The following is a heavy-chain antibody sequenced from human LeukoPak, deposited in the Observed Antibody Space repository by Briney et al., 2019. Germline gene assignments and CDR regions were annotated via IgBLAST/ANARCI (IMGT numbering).Heavy chain of an antibody. D-gene: IGHD1-20*01. CDR2: IYYSGST. CDR3: ARDHLTPRGYNWNPNYFDY. Sequence: SETLSLTCTVSGGSISSGDYYWGWIRQPPGKGLEWIGYIYYSGSTYYNPSLKSRVTISVDTSKNQFSLKLSSVTAADTAVYYCARDHLTPRGYNWNPNYFDYWGQGTLVTVSS. V-gene: IGHV4-30-4*01. CDR1: GGSISSGDYY. J-gene: IGHJ4*01.